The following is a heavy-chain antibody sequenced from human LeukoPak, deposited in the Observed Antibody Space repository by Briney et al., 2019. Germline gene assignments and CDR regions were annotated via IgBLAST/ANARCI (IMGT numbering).Heavy chain of an antibody. CDR2: IKTDGSST. Sequence: GGSLRLSCAASGFTFSNYWMHWVRQAPGKGLVGVSRIKTDGSSTFYADSVKGRFTISRDNAKNTMYLQMNSLRVEDTAVYYCVSDTALGYWGQGTLVTVSS. CDR3: VSDTALGY. D-gene: IGHD5-18*01. J-gene: IGHJ4*02. CDR1: GFTFSNYW. V-gene: IGHV3-74*01.